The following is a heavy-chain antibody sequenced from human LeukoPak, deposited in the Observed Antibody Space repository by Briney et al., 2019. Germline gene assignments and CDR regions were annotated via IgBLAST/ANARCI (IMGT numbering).Heavy chain of an antibody. Sequence: SETLSLTCAVYGGSFSGYYWSWIRQPPGKGLEWIGEINHSGSTNYNPSLESRVTISVDTSKNQFSLKLSSVTAADTAVYYCARGRGQGLDGGAFDIWGQGTMVTVSS. CDR2: INHSGST. J-gene: IGHJ3*02. D-gene: IGHD6-19*01. CDR1: GGSFSGYY. CDR3: ARGRGQGLDGGAFDI. V-gene: IGHV4-34*01.